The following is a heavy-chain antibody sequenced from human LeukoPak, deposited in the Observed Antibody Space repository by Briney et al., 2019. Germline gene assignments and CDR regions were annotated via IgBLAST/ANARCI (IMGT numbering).Heavy chain of an antibody. Sequence: GGSLRLSCSASGFTFSSYAMHWVRQAPGKGLEYVSAISSNGGSTYYADSVKGRFTISRDNSKNTLYLQVNSLRAEDTAVYYCAKGGKWDVTPFDYWGQGTLVTVSS. CDR2: ISSNGGST. D-gene: IGHD1-26*01. V-gene: IGHV3-64*04. CDR1: GFTFSSYA. CDR3: AKGGKWDVTPFDY. J-gene: IGHJ4*02.